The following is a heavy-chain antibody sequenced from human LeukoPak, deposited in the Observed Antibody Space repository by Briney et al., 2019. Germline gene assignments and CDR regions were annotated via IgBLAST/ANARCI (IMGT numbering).Heavy chain of an antibody. CDR2: IRYDGSNK. D-gene: IGHD4-23*01. J-gene: IGHJ6*02. V-gene: IGHV3-30*02. CDR3: AKVNYGGYYYGMDV. Sequence: GGSLRLSCAASGFTFSSYGIHWVRQAPGKGLEWVAFIRYDGSNKYYADSVKGRFTISRDNSKNTLYLQMNSLRAEDTAVYYCAKVNYGGYYYGMDVWGQGTTVTVSS. CDR1: GFTFSSYG.